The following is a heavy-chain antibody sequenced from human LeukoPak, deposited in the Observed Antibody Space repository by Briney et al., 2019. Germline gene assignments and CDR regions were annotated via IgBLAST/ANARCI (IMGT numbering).Heavy chain of an antibody. CDR3: ARIYDEDAFDI. V-gene: IGHV3-7*04. CDR1: VFTFSIQW. CDR2: IKQDEQEK. Sequence: GAALRLSCAASVFTFSIQWMNWPPPAPGNGLEWVANIKQDEQEKYYVDSVNGRFTISRDNDKNSLYLQMSSLRAEDRAVYYCARIYDEDAFDIWGQGTMVSVSS. D-gene: IGHD3-3*01. J-gene: IGHJ3*02.